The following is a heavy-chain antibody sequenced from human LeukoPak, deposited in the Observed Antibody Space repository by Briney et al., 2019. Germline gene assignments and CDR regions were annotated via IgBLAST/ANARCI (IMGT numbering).Heavy chain of an antibody. V-gene: IGHV4-59*08. J-gene: IGHJ4*02. CDR2: IRYTGTT. D-gene: IGHD3-22*01. CDR3: ARHERESSGWKYFDY. CDR1: GGSITSYY. Sequence: SETLSLTCSVSGGSITSYYWSWIRQTPGKGLEWIGYIRYTGTTNYNPSLKSRVTISVDTSKNQFSLKLSSVTAADTAVYYCARHERESSGWKYFDYWGQGTLVTVSS.